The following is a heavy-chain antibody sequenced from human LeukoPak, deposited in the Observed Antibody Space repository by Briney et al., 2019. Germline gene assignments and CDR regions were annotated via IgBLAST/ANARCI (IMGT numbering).Heavy chain of an antibody. Sequence: ASVKVSCKASGYTFTSYAMHWVRQAPGQRLEWVGWINAGNGNTKYSQKFQGRVTITRDTSASTAYMELSSLRSEDTAVYYCARGRFLEWLFDYGMDVWGQGTTVTVSS. D-gene: IGHD3-3*01. V-gene: IGHV1-3*01. CDR2: INAGNGNT. CDR3: ARGRFLEWLFDYGMDV. CDR1: GYTFTSYA. J-gene: IGHJ6*02.